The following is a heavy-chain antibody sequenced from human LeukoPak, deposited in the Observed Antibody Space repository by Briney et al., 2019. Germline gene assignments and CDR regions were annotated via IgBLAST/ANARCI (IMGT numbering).Heavy chain of an antibody. CDR2: ISFDGSNK. CDR3: ARDPILVRGYFDY. CDR1: GFTFSNYA. Sequence: GGSLRLSCAVSGFTFSNYAIHWVRQAPGKGLEWVALISFDGSNKYYADSVKGRFTISRDNSENTLHLQMNSLRPEDTAIYYCARDPILVRGYFDYWGQGTLVTVSS. D-gene: IGHD3-10*01. V-gene: IGHV3-30-3*01. J-gene: IGHJ4*02.